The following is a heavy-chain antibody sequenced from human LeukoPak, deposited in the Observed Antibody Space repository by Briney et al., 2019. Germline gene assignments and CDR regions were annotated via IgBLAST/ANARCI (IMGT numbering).Heavy chain of an antibody. V-gene: IGHV4-59*12. CDR3: ARGYGGYYYGSGSYFYMDV. Sequence: PSETLSLTCTVSGGSISSYYWSWIRQPPGKGLEWIGYIYYSGSTNYNPSLESRVTISVDTSKNQFSLKLSSVTAADTAVYYCARGYGGYYYGSGSYFYMDVWGKGTTVTVSS. J-gene: IGHJ6*03. D-gene: IGHD3-10*01. CDR1: GGSISSYY. CDR2: IYYSGST.